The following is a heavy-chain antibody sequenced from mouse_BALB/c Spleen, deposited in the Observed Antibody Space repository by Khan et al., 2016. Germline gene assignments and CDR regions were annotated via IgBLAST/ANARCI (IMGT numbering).Heavy chain of an antibody. D-gene: IGHD2-3*01. CDR2: INSDGSAI. J-gene: IGHJ1*01. CDR3: MRYDGYYWYFDV. CDR1: GFTFSGFW. V-gene: IGHV11-2*02. Sequence: EVQLLATGGGLVQPGGSRGLSCEGSGFTFSGFWMSWVRQTPGKTLEWIGDINSDGSAINYAPPIKDRFTIFRDNDKSTLYLQMSNVRSEDTATYFCMRYDGYYWYFDVWGAGTTVTVSS.